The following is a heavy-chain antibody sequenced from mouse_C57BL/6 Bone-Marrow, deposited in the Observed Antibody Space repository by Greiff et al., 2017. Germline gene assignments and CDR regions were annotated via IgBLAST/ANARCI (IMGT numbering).Heavy chain of an antibody. Sequence: EVKLVESGGGLVKPGGSLKLSCAASGFTFSSYAMSWVRQTPEKRLEWVATISDGGSYTYYPDNVKGRFTISRDNAKNNLYLQMSHLKSEDTAMYYCARAIYYSFDDWGQGTTLTVSS. CDR2: ISDGGSYT. J-gene: IGHJ2*01. V-gene: IGHV5-4*03. D-gene: IGHD1-1*01. CDR3: ARAIYYSFDD. CDR1: GFTFSSYA.